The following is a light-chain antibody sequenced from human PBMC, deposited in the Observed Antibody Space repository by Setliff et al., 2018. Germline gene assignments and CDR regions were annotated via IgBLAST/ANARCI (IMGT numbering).Light chain of an antibody. V-gene: IGKV2-28*01. CDR2: LGS. J-gene: IGKJ4*01. CDR3: MQALETPLT. CDR1: QSLLHSNGYNC. Sequence: PLSLPVTPGEPASISCRSSQSLLHSNGYNCLDWYLQRPGQSPQLLIYLGSNRASGVPDRFSGSGSGTDFTLKISRVEAEDVGVYYCMQALETPLTFGGGTKVDIK.